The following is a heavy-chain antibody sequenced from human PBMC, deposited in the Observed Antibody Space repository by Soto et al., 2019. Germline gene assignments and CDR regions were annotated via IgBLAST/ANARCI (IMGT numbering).Heavy chain of an antibody. CDR2: ISAYNGNT. CDR3: ARDSSYRTPGLWFDP. J-gene: IGHJ5*02. CDR1: GYTFTSYD. V-gene: IGHV1-18*01. D-gene: IGHD2-15*01. Sequence: GASVKVSCKASGYTFTSYDINWVRQAPGQGLEWMGWISAYNGNTNYAQKLQGRVTMTTDTSTSTAYMELRSLRSDGTAVYYCARDSSYRTPGLWFDPWGQGTLVTVSS.